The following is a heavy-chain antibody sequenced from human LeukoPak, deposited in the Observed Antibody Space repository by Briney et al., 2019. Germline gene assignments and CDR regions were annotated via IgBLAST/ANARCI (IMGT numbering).Heavy chain of an antibody. CDR3: ARDGRPLDY. CDR1: GFTFSSYW. D-gene: IGHD1-26*01. Sequence: GGSLRLSCAASGFTFSSYWMSWVRQAPGKGLEWVANIKEDGTEIYYMDSVKGRFTISRDNAKNSLYLQMNSLRAEDTAVYYCARDGRPLDYWGQGTLVTVSS. CDR2: IKEDGTEI. J-gene: IGHJ4*02. V-gene: IGHV3-7*01.